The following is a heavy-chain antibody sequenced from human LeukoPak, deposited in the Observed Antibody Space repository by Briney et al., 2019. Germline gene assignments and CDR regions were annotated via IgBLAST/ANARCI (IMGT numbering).Heavy chain of an antibody. CDR1: GGSFSGYY. CDR3: ARAGGWYCFDY. Sequence: KPSETLSLTCAVYGGSFSGYYWSWIRRPPGKGLEWIGEINHSGSTNYNPSLKSRVTISVDTSKNQFSLKLSSVTAADTAVYYCARAGGWYCFDYWGQGTLVTVSS. J-gene: IGHJ4*02. CDR2: INHSGST. V-gene: IGHV4-34*01. D-gene: IGHD6-19*01.